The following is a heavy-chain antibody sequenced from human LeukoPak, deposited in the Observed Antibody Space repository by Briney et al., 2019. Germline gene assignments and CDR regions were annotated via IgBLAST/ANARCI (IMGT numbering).Heavy chain of an antibody. CDR2: IYYSGST. D-gene: IGHD3-9*01. J-gene: IGHJ5*02. CDR1: GVSISSGGYY. CDR3: AREPTGYSPNWFDP. V-gene: IGHV4-31*03. Sequence: SETLSLTCTVSGVSISSGGYYWRWIRQHPGKGLEWIGYIYYSGSTYYNPSLKSRVTISVDTSKNQFSLKLSSVTAADTAVYYCAREPTGYSPNWFDPWGQGTLVTVSA.